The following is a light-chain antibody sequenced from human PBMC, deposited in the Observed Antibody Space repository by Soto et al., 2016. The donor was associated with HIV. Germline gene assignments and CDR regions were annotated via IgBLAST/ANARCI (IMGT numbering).Light chain of an antibody. CDR2: GNN. CDR1: SLRSYY. CDR3: HSRSDTDDHNYV. V-gene: IGLV3-19*01. J-gene: IGLJ1*01. Sequence: SSELTQDPVVSVALGQTVNITCQGDSLRSYYASWYQQKPGQAPVLVLYGNNKRPSGIPARFSGSSSGNPASLTITGARAEDEADYYCHSRSDTDDHNYVFGTGTKVTVL.